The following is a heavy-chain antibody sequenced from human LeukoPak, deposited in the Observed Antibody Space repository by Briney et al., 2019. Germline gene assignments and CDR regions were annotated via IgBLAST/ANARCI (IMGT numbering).Heavy chain of an antibody. V-gene: IGHV3-21*01. J-gene: IGHJ4*02. CDR2: ISSSSSYI. CDR3: ARDSSGYYGVYYFDY. Sequence: PGGSLRLSCAASGFTFSSYSMNWVRQAPGKGLEWVSSISSSSSYIYYADSVKGRFTISRDNAKNSLYLQMNSLRAEDTAVYYRARDSSGYYGVYYFDYWGQGTLVTVSS. CDR1: GFTFSSYS. D-gene: IGHD3-22*01.